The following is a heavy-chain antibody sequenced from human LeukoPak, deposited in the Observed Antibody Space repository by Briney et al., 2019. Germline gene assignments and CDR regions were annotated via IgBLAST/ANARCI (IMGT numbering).Heavy chain of an antibody. J-gene: IGHJ6*02. CDR2: ISSIVNYM. V-gene: IGHV3-30*09. Sequence: PGRSLRLSCAASGFTFSSYAVHWVRQAPGKGLEWVAVISSIVNYMYYADSVRGRFAISRDNSKNIVYLQMNSLRAEDTAVYYCARERMVRYVVPAVMGVGINFHYYGLDVWGQGTTVTVSS. CDR1: GFTFSSYA. D-gene: IGHD2-2*01. CDR3: ARERMVRYVVPAVMGVGINFHYYGLDV.